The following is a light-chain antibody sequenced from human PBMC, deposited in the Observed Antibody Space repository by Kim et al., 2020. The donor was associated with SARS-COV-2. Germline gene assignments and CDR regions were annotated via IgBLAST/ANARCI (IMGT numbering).Light chain of an antibody. CDR1: QSVSSY. Sequence: PGEGATLSCRASQSVSSYLAWYQQKPGQAPRLLIYDASNRATGIPARFSGSGSGTDFTLTISTLEPEDFAVYYCQQRSNCPLTFGGGTKVDIK. J-gene: IGKJ4*01. CDR2: DAS. V-gene: IGKV3-11*01. CDR3: QQRSNCPLT.